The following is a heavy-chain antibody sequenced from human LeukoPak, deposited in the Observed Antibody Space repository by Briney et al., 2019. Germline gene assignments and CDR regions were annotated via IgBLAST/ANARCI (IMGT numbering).Heavy chain of an antibody. V-gene: IGHV3-7*01. CDR2: IKQAGSEK. D-gene: IGHD3-10*01. J-gene: IGHJ4*02. CDR1: GFTFSSYW. Sequence: GGSLRLSCAASGFTFSSYWMSWVRQAPGKGLEWVANIKQAGSEKYYVDSVKGRFTISRDNTKNSLYLQMNTLRAEDTAVYYCARVRGGYYFDYWGQGTLVTVSS. CDR3: ARVRGGYYFDY.